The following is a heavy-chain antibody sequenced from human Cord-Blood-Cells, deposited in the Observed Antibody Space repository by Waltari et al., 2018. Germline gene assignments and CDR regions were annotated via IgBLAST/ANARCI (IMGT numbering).Heavy chain of an antibody. J-gene: IGHJ4*02. Sequence: QVQLVQSGAEVKKPGSSVKVSCKASGGTFSSYAISWVRQAPGQGLEWMGGIVPILGIANYAKKFQGRVTITADKSTSTADVELSSLRSEDTAVYYCARGGNWNDFDYWGQGTLVTVSS. CDR1: GGTFSSYA. D-gene: IGHD1-20*01. CDR2: IVPILGIA. CDR3: ARGGNWNDFDY. V-gene: IGHV1-69*10.